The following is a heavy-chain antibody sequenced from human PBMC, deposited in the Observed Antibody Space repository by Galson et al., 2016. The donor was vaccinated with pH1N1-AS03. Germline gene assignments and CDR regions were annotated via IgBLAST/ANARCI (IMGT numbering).Heavy chain of an antibody. CDR2: IWFDGNDK. CDR1: GSIFSSYC. Sequence: SLRLSCAASGSIFSSYCMYWARQAPGKGLEWVAVIWFDGNDKYYADSVKGRFTISRDNSKNTLYLQMNSLRAEDTAVYYCAKMEGSNNFYYFDYWGQGTPVTVSS. CDR3: AKMEGSNNFYYFDY. V-gene: IGHV3-33*06. J-gene: IGHJ4*02. D-gene: IGHD1-20*01.